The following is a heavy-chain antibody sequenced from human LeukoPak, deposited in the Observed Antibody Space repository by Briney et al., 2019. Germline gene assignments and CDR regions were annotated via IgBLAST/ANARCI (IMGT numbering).Heavy chain of an antibody. CDR3: ARIWLRAFDS. CDR1: AYSFTTYW. J-gene: IGHJ3*02. V-gene: IGHV5-51*01. D-gene: IGHD3-16*01. CDR2: IYPDDSDT. Sequence: GESLKISSKGSAYSFTTYWIAWVGQMPGKGLEWMGIIYPDDSDTRYSPSFQGQVTISADKSISTAYRERTSLRPSDTAMYYCARIWLRAFDSWGQGTMVTVCS.